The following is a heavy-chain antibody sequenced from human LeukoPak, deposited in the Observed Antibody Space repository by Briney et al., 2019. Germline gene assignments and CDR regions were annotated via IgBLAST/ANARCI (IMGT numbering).Heavy chain of an antibody. V-gene: IGHV3-7*01. Sequence: GVSLRLSCEASEMIFSKYWMSWVRQAPGKGLEGVANIKQDGSEKYYLDSVKGRFTISRDNAKNSLYLHMNSLRAEDTAVYYCATSWDYWGQGTLVTVSS. J-gene: IGHJ4*02. CDR1: EMIFSKYW. CDR3: ATSWDY. CDR2: IKQDGSEK.